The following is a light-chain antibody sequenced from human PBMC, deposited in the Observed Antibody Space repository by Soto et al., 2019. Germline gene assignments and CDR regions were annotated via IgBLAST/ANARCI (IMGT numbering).Light chain of an antibody. CDR2: WAS. V-gene: IGKV4-1*01. J-gene: IGKJ1*01. Sequence: DIVMTQSPDSLAVSLGETATINCKSSQSVLYSSNNKNYLAWYQQKPGQPPKVLIYWASTRESGVPDRFSGSGSGTDSTLTISGWQAEDVAVYYCQQYYTTPWTFGQGTKVEIK. CDR1: QSVLYSSNNKNY. CDR3: QQYYTTPWT.